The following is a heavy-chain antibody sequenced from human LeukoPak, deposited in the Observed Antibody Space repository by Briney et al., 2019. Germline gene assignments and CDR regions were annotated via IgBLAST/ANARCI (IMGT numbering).Heavy chain of an antibody. CDR1: GFTFSTYG. D-gene: IGHD3-3*01. Sequence: GGSLRLSCAASGFTFSTYGMHWARQAPGKGLEWVAVIGYDGTNKYYADSVKGRFTISRDNSKNTLYLQVSSLRDEDTAVYYCARDRYDFWSGYYTGYFDYWGQGTLVTVSS. J-gene: IGHJ4*02. CDR3: ARDRYDFWSGYYTGYFDY. CDR2: IGYDGTNK. V-gene: IGHV3-33*01.